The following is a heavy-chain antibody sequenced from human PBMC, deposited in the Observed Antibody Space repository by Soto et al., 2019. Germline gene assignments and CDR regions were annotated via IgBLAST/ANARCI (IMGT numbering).Heavy chain of an antibody. CDR1: GGSISSGGYY. CDR2: IYYSGST. Sequence: QVQLQESGPGLVKPSQTLSLTCTVSGGSISSGGYYWSWIRQHQGKGLEWIGYIYYSGSTYYNPSLKSRVTISVDTSKNQFSLKLSSVTAADTAVYYCARGYREGITIFGVETDTYYYGMDVWGQGTTVTVSS. CDR3: ARGYREGITIFGVETDTYYYGMDV. D-gene: IGHD3-3*01. J-gene: IGHJ6*02. V-gene: IGHV4-31*03.